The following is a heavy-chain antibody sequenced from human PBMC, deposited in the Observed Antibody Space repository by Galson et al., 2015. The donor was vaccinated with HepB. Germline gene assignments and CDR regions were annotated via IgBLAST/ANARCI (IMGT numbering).Heavy chain of an antibody. CDR2: IDPSDSYT. V-gene: IGHV5-10-1*01. CDR1: GYSFTSYW. CDR3: ARHQKLHYCSSTSRKNWFDP. J-gene: IGHJ5*02. D-gene: IGHD2-2*01. Sequence: QSGAEVKKPGESLRISCKGSGYSFTSYWISWVRQMPGKGLEWMGRIDPSDSYTNYSPSFQGHVTISADKSISTAYLQWSSLKASDTAMYYCARHQKLHYCSSTSRKNWFDPWGQGTLVTVSS.